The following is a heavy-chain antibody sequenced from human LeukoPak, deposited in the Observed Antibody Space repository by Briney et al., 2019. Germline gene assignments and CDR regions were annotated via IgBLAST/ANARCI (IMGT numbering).Heavy chain of an antibody. D-gene: IGHD6-19*01. Sequence: ASVKVSCKASGYTFTSYGISWVRQAPGQGLEWMGWISAYNGNTNYAQKLQGRVTMTTDTSTSTAYMKLRSLRSDDTAVYYCAREGVDDSGWYYFDYWGQGTLVTVSS. J-gene: IGHJ4*02. CDR2: ISAYNGNT. V-gene: IGHV1-18*01. CDR1: GYTFTSYG. CDR3: AREGVDDSGWYYFDY.